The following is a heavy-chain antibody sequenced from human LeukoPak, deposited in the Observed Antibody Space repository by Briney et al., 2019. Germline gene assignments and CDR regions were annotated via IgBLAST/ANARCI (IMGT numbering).Heavy chain of an antibody. CDR3: AKDRVGAILYFDY. J-gene: IGHJ4*02. V-gene: IGHV3-74*01. CDR2: INSDGRIT. D-gene: IGHD1-26*01. Sequence: GGSLRLSCAASGFTFSDYWMHWVRQAPGKGLVGVSRINSDGRITNYADSVKGRFTISRDNAKNTLYLQMNSLRAEDTAVYYCAKDRVGAILYFDYWGQGTLVTVSS. CDR1: GFTFSDYW.